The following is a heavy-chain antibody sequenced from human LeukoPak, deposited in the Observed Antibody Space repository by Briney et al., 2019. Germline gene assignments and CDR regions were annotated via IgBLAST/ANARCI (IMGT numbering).Heavy chain of an antibody. CDR1: GFTFSIYA. CDR3: AKAEHYYDNSGYYSPPPDY. V-gene: IGHV3-30*18. Sequence: PGGSLRLSCAASGFTFSIYAMHWVRQAPGQELKGVADISYDGSNKYFTDPVKVRITISRDNSNSTLYLQMNSLRPEDTAVYYCAKAEHYYDNSGYYSPPPDYWGQGTLVTVSS. CDR2: ISYDGSNK. D-gene: IGHD3-22*01. J-gene: IGHJ4*02.